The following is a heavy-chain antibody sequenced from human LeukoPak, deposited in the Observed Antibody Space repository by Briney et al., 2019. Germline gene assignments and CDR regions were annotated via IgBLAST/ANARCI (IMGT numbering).Heavy chain of an antibody. J-gene: IGHJ4*02. D-gene: IGHD3-10*01. CDR1: GFTFSSYW. CDR3: ARYYYASAFDY. V-gene: IGHV3-7*01. Sequence: QPGGSLRLSCTASGFTFSSYWMTWVRQTQEKVLEWVANIRQDGGKKDYVASVKGRFTISRDNAKNSLYLQMNSLRAEDTAVYYCARYYYASAFDYWGQGTLVTVSS. CDR2: IRQDGGKK.